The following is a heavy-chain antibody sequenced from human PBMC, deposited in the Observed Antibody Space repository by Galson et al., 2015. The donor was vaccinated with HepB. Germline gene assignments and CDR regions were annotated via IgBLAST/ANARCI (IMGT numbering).Heavy chain of an antibody. D-gene: IGHD2-15*01. V-gene: IGHV1-18*04. Sequence: SVKVSCKASGYTFTSYGISWVRQAPGQGLEWMGWISAYNGNTNYAQKLQGRVTMTTDTSTSTAYMELRSLRSDDTAVYYCASSLIVVEAMDVWGKGTTVTVSS. CDR2: ISAYNGNT. CDR3: ASSLIVVEAMDV. CDR1: GYTFTSYG. J-gene: IGHJ6*04.